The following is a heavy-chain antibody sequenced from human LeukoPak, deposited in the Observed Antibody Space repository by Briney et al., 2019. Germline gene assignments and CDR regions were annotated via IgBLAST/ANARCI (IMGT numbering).Heavy chain of an antibody. CDR1: GFTFSNYG. D-gene: IGHD2/OR15-2a*01. CDR2: IRYDGNNK. Sequence: PGGSLRLSCAASGFTFSNYGMHWVRQVPGKGLEWVAFIRYDGNNKYYEDSVKGRFTISRDNSKNTLYLQMNSLKTEDTAVYYCTTDPLLYYYYMDVWGKGTTVTVSS. J-gene: IGHJ6*03. V-gene: IGHV3-30*02. CDR3: TTDPLLYYYYMDV.